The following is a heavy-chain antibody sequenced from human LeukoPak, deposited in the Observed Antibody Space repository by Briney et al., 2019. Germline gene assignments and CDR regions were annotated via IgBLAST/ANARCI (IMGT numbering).Heavy chain of an antibody. CDR2: IYYSGST. D-gene: IGHD1-26*01. CDR3: ARLIVGAHYFDY. CDR1: GGSISSYY. Sequence: SETLSLTCTVSGGSISSYYWSWIRQPPGKGLEWTGYIYYSGSTNYNPSLKSRVTISVDTSKNQFSLKLSSVTAADTAVYYCARLIVGAHYFDYWGQGTLVTVSS. V-gene: IGHV4-59*01. J-gene: IGHJ4*02.